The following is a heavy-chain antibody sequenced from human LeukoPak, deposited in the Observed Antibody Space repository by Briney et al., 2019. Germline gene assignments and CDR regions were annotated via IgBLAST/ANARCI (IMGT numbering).Heavy chain of an antibody. CDR1: GFTFSIYA. V-gene: IGHV3-23*01. CDR2: VSGSGSST. Sequence: GGSLRLSCAASGFTFSIYAMTWVRQAPGKGLEWVSSVSGSGSSTYYADSVKGRFTISRDNSKNTLYLQMKSLRAEDTALYFCARFELGATGVDYWGQGSLVTVSS. D-gene: IGHD3-16*01. J-gene: IGHJ4*02. CDR3: ARFELGATGVDY.